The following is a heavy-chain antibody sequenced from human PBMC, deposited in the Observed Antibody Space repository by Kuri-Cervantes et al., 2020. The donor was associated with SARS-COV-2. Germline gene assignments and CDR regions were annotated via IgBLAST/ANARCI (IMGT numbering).Heavy chain of an antibody. Sequence: GESLKISCAASGFTVSSNYMSWVRQAPGKGLEWVSVIYSGGSTYYADSVKGRFTISRHISKNTLYLQMNSLRVDDTAIYYCARVGGYCSSASCYDYWGQGTLVTVSS. CDR1: GFTVSSNY. V-gene: IGHV3-53*04. CDR2: IYSGGST. J-gene: IGHJ4*02. CDR3: ARVGGYCSSASCYDY. D-gene: IGHD2-2*01.